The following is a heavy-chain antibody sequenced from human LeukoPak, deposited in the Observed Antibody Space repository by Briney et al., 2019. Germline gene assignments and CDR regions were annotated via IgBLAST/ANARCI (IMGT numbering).Heavy chain of an antibody. CDR1: GFTLNSYW. Sequence: GGALRLSCAASGFTLNSYWMSWVRQAPGKRLEWVANIDPDGSEKQYGDSVKGRFTTSRDNAKNSLYLQMNSLRAEDTAIYYCARIYYFGDNNWRYFDNWGQGTLVTVSS. CDR2: IDPDGSEK. CDR3: ARIYYFGDNNWRYFDN. J-gene: IGHJ4*02. V-gene: IGHV3-7*01. D-gene: IGHD3-10*01.